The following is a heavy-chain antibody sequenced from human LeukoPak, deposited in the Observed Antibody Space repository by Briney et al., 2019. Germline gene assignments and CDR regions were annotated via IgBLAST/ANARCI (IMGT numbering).Heavy chain of an antibody. CDR1: GYSISSGYY. CDR2: IYYSGST. D-gene: IGHD4/OR15-4a*01. CDR3: ARDLRVPYYYMDV. J-gene: IGHJ6*03. V-gene: IGHV4-61*01. Sequence: SETLSLTCTVSGYSISSGYYWGWIRQPPGKGLEWIGYIYYSGSTNYNPSLKSRVTISVDTSKNQFSLKLSSVTAADTAVYYCARDLRVPYYYMDVWGKGTTVTVSS.